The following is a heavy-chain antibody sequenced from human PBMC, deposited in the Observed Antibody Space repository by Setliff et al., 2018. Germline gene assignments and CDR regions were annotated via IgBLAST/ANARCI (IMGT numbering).Heavy chain of an antibody. CDR2: ISPSGDVT. V-gene: IGHV3-23*01. D-gene: IGHD5-18*01. CDR1: GFAFSDYA. J-gene: IGHJ6*02. CDR3: ARGDRWGYSYGPYYYGMDV. Sequence: GSLRLSCAASGFAFSDYAMSWVRLAPGRGLEWVSGISPSGDVTLYADSVKGRFTIFRDNAKNSLYLQMNSLRAEDTAVYYCARGDRWGYSYGPYYYGMDVWGQGTTVTVSS.